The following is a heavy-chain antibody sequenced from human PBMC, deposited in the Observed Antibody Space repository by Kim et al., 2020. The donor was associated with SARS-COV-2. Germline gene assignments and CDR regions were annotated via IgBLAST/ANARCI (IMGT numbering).Heavy chain of an antibody. Sequence: SYADSVKGRFTIARDNAKNSLYLQMNSLRAEDTAVYYCARDYVVRDGMDVWGQGTTVTVSS. D-gene: IGHD3-10*01. J-gene: IGHJ6*02. V-gene: IGHV3-21*01. CDR3: ARDYVVRDGMDV.